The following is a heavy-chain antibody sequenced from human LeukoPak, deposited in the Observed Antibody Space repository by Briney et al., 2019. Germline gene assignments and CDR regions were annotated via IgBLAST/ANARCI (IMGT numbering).Heavy chain of an antibody. CDR2: IYYSGST. D-gene: IGHD3-10*01. Sequence: SETLSLTCTVSGGSISSSSYYWGWIRQPPGKGLEWIGSIYYSGSTYYNPSLKSRVTISVDTSKNQFSLKLSSVTAADTAVYYCARGPNTPDYYGSGRTEYFQHWGQGTLVTVSS. V-gene: IGHV4-39*07. CDR1: GGSISSSSYY. J-gene: IGHJ1*01. CDR3: ARGPNTPDYYGSGRTEYFQH.